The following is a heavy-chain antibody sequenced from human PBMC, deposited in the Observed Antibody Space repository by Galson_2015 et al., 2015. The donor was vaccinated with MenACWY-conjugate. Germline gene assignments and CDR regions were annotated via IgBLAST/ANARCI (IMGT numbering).Heavy chain of an antibody. CDR1: GFTFSSYA. V-gene: IGHV3-23*01. J-gene: IGHJ4*02. CDR2: ISGSGGST. CDR3: AKEPFVGAFFPSTFDY. Sequence: SLRLSCAASGFTFSSYAMSWVRQAPGKGLEWVSAISGSGGSTYYADSVKGRFTISRDNSKNTLYLQMNSLRAEDTAVYYCAKEPFVGAFFPSTFDYWGQGTLVTVSS. D-gene: IGHD1-26*01.